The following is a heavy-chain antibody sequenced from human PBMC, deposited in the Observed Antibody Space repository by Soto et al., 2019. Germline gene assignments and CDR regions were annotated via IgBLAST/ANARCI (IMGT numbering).Heavy chain of an antibody. Sequence: GGSLRLSCAASGFTFNNVWMSWVRQAPGKGLEWVGRIKSRQDGGTAEYTTPVKGRFTISRDDSKYTLYLQMNSLKTDDTAVYYCTSEGHPFDHWGQGTLVTVSS. CDR3: TSEGHPFDH. CDR2: IKSRQDGGTA. J-gene: IGHJ4*02. V-gene: IGHV3-15*01. CDR1: GFTFNNVW.